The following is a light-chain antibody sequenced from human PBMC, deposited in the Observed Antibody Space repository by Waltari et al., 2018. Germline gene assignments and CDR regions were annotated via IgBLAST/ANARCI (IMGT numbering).Light chain of an antibody. V-gene: IGLV9-49*01. CDR3: GADHGSGSNFFVV. J-gene: IGLJ2*01. CDR1: SGYSNYK. CDR2: VGTGGIVG. Sequence: QPVLTQPPSASASLGASVTLTCTLSSGYSNYKVDWYQQRPGKGPRFRMRVGTGGIVGSKGDGIPGRFAVFGAGLKRYLTSKHIQEEDESDYHCGADHGSGSNFFVVFGGGTKLTVL.